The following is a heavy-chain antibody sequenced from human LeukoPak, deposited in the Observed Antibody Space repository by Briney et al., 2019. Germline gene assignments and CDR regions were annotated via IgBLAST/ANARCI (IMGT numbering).Heavy chain of an antibody. V-gene: IGHV3-30*02. D-gene: IGHD1-14*01. Sequence: PGGSLRLSCAASGSTFDNYCMHWVRQAPGKGLEWVALIHLDGSKKYSADSVKGRFTISRDNSKNTLYLQMNSLRTEDTAVYYCAKDDNGSQDYWGQGILVTVSS. J-gene: IGHJ4*02. CDR1: GSTFDNYC. CDR3: AKDDNGSQDY. CDR2: IHLDGSKK.